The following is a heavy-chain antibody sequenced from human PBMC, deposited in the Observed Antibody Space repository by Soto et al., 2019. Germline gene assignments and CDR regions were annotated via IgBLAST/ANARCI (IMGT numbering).Heavy chain of an antibody. V-gene: IGHV3-13*01. CDR1: GFTFSSYD. J-gene: IGHJ6*03. CDR2: IGSGGDT. Sequence: EVQLVESGGGLVQPGGALRLSCAASGFTFSSYDMHWVRQATGKGLEWVAGIGSGGDTYYPGSLKGRFTISRENAKNSLYLQMNSLRVGDTAVYYCARVRGGYYYYYMDVWGQGTTVTVSS. CDR3: ARVRGGYYYYYMDV. D-gene: IGHD3-16*01.